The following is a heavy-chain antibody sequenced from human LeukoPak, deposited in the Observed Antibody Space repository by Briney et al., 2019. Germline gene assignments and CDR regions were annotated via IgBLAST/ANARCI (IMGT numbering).Heavy chain of an antibody. CDR3: TRDREYSSSWFDY. J-gene: IGHJ4*02. Sequence: GGSLRLSCTASGFTFGDYAMSWVRQAPGKGLEWVGFIRSKAYGGTTEYAASVKGRFTISRDDSKSIAYLQMNSLKTEDTAVYYCTRDREYSSSWFDYWSQGTLVTVSS. D-gene: IGHD6-13*01. CDR2: IRSKAYGGTT. CDR1: GFTFGDYA. V-gene: IGHV3-49*04.